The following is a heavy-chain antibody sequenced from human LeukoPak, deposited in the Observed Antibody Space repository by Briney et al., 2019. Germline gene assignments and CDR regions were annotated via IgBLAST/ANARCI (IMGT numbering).Heavy chain of an antibody. CDR2: IYTSGST. CDR1: GGSISSYY. D-gene: IGHD4-17*01. CDR3: ARDTDYGADY. J-gene: IGHJ4*02. Sequence: SETLSLTCTVSGGSISSYYWSWIRQPAGKGLGWIGRIYTSGSTNYNPSLKSRVTMSVDTSKNQFSLKLSSVTAADTAVYYCARDTDYGADYWGQGTLVTVSS. V-gene: IGHV4-4*07.